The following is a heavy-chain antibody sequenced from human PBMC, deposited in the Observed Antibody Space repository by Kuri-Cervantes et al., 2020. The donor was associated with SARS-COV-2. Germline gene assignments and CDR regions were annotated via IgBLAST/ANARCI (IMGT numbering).Heavy chain of an antibody. V-gene: IGHV4-59*01. J-gene: IGHJ3*02. Sequence: GSLRLSCAVYGGSFSAYYWSWIRQPPGKGLEWIGYIYYSGSTNYNPSLKSRVTISVDTSKNQFSLKLSSVTAADTAVYYCARITIFGVVIRGAFDIWGQGTMVTVSS. CDR2: IYYSGST. CDR3: ARITIFGVVIRGAFDI. D-gene: IGHD3-3*01. CDR1: GGSFSAYY.